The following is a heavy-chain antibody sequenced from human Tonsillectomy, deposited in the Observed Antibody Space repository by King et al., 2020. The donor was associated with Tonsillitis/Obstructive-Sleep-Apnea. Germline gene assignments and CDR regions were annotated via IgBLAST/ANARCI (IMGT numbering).Heavy chain of an antibody. V-gene: IGHV3-15*07. D-gene: IGHD3-3*01. CDR1: GFTFSNAW. J-gene: IGHJ4*02. CDR2: IKSKTDGGTT. CDR3: TKGCDTYYDFWSGHHRFDY. Sequence: VQLVESGGGLVKPGGSLRLSCAASGFTFSNAWMNWVRQAPGKGLEWVGRIKSKTDGGTTDYAAPVKGRFTISRDDSKNTRYLEMKSLKTEDRAVYYCTKGCDTYYDFWSGHHRFDYWGRGTVDTVS.